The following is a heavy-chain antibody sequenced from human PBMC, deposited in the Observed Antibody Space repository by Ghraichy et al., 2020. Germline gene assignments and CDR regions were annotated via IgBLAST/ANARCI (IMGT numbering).Heavy chain of an antibody. CDR3: ARDQTVTPLARLDAFDI. Sequence: SETLSLTCTVSGGSISSYYWSWIRQPAGKGLEWIGRIYTSGSTNYNPSLKSRVTMSVDTSKNQFSLKLSSVTAADTAVYYCARDQTVTPLARLDAFDIWGQGTMVTVSS. CDR1: GGSISSYY. D-gene: IGHD4-17*01. V-gene: IGHV4-4*07. CDR2: IYTSGST. J-gene: IGHJ3*02.